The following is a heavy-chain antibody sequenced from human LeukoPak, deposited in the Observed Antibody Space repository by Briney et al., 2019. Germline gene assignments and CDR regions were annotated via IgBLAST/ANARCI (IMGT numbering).Heavy chain of an antibody. J-gene: IGHJ4*02. CDR1: GFTFSSYW. Sequence: GGSLRLSCAASGFTFSSYWMSWVRQAPGKGLEWVANIKQDGSEQYYVDSVKGRFTISRDNAKNSLYLQMNTLRPEDTAVYYCARERQNKDFWSGGDYWGQGTLVTVSS. CDR2: IKQDGSEQ. CDR3: ARERQNKDFWSGGDY. V-gene: IGHV3-7*01. D-gene: IGHD3-3*01.